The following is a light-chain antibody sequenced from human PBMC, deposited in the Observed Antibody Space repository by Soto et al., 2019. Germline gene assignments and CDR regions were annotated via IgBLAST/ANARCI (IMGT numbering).Light chain of an antibody. CDR1: QSVSSSY. CDR3: QQHGSSLSWT. V-gene: IGKV3-20*01. CDR2: GAS. J-gene: IGKJ1*01. Sequence: EIVLTQSPGTLSLSPGERATLSCRASQSVSSSYLAWYQQKPGQAPRLLIYGASSRATGIPDRFSGSGSGTHFTLTISRQEPEDCAVNYCQQHGSSLSWTFGQGTKVEIK.